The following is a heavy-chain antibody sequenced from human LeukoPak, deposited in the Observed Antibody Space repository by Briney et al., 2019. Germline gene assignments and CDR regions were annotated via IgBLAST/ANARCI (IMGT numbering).Heavy chain of an antibody. CDR3: VRGNYDDRGYSNAFDI. J-gene: IGHJ3*02. D-gene: IGHD2-15*01. CDR2: IYYNGNT. CDR1: GASISSSY. Sequence: SGTLSLTCTVAGASISSSYWSWVRQPPGKGLEWIGFIYYNGNTNSNPSLKSRVTISVDTPKNQFSLKLSSVTAADTALYYCVRGNYDDRGYSNAFDIWGQGAMVVVSS. V-gene: IGHV4-59*01.